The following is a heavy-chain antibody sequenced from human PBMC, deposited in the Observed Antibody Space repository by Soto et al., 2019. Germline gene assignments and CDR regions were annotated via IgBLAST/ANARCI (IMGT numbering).Heavy chain of an antibody. J-gene: IGHJ3*02. Sequence: ASVKVSCKVSGYTLTELSMHWERQAPGKGLEWMGGFDPEDGETIYAQKFQGRVTMTEDTSTDTAYMELSSLRSEDTAVYYCAVNVVVVAATLGDAFDIWGQGTMVTVSS. D-gene: IGHD2-15*01. CDR1: GYTLTELS. V-gene: IGHV1-24*01. CDR2: FDPEDGET. CDR3: AVNVVVVAATLGDAFDI.